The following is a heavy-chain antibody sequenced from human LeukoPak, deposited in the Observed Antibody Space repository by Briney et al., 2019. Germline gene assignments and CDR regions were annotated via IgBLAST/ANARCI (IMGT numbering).Heavy chain of an antibody. Sequence: SETLSLTCAVYGGSFSGYYWSWIRQPPGKGLEWIGEINHSGSTNYNPSLKSRVTISVDTSKNQFSLKLSPVTAADTAVYYCARGKVGRIAAAGKFNWFDPWGQGTLVTVSS. V-gene: IGHV4-34*01. CDR3: ARGKVGRIAAAGKFNWFDP. D-gene: IGHD6-13*01. CDR2: INHSGST. CDR1: GGSFSGYY. J-gene: IGHJ5*02.